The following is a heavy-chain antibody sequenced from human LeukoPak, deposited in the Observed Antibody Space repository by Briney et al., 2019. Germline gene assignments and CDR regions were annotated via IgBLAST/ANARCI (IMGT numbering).Heavy chain of an antibody. V-gene: IGHV1-2*02. CDR1: GYTFTGYY. CDR3: ARDSTFGELPH. CDR2: INPNSDGT. Sequence: EASLKVSCKASGYTFTGYYMYSVRQAPGQGLEWMGWINPNSDGTNYAQKFQGRVTMTTDTSISTAYMELSRLTSDDTAVYYCARDSTFGELPHWGQGTLVTVSS. D-gene: IGHD3-10*01. J-gene: IGHJ4*02.